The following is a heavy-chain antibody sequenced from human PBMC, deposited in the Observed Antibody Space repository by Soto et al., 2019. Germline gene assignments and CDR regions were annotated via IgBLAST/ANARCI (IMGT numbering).Heavy chain of an antibody. J-gene: IGHJ6*02. Sequence: QVKLVQSGAEVKKPGSSVKVCCKTSGVSFNNNGIGWVRQAPGHGLEWMGGVSPPFRTSNYARKFQGRISITADASTGTVNMELSSLTSEDTAQYYFARVLYYGSGSYSPYGMDVWGQGTTVTVSS. CDR1: GVSFNNNG. V-gene: IGHV1-69*01. D-gene: IGHD3-10*01. CDR3: ARVLYYGSGSYSPYGMDV. CDR2: VSPPFRTS.